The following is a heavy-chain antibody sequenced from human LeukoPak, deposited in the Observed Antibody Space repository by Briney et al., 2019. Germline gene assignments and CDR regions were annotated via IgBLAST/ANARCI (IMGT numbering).Heavy chain of an antibody. Sequence: GASVKVSCKASGYTFSAHYLHWVRQAPGQGLEWMGRIIPILGIANYAQKFQGRVTITADKSTSTAYMELSSLRSEDTAVYYCASSSSSGAMVTATPYYFDYWGQGTLVTVSS. CDR2: IIPILGIA. J-gene: IGHJ4*02. D-gene: IGHD6-6*01. CDR1: GYTFSAHY. CDR3: ASSSSSGAMVTATPYYFDY. V-gene: IGHV1-69*02.